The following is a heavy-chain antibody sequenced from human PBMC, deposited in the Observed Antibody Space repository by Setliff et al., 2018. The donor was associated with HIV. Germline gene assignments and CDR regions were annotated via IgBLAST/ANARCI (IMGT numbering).Heavy chain of an antibody. Sequence: ASVKVSCQASGGTVSSYAINWVRQAPGQGLEWMGGIIPIFGPANYAQKFQDRVTITTDESTSTAYMELSSLKSEDTAVYYCARGFEVESSGWFDPWGQGTLVTVSS. CDR1: GGTVSSYA. D-gene: IGHD3-9*01. CDR3: ARGFEVESSGWFDP. J-gene: IGHJ5*02. CDR2: IIPIFGPA. V-gene: IGHV1-69*05.